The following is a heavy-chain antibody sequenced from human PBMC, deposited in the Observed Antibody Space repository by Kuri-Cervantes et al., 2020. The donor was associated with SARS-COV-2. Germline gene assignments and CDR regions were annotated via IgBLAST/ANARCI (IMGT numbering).Heavy chain of an antibody. CDR1: VFTVSSNY. D-gene: IGHD2-15*01. Sequence: LTCAASVFTVSSNYMSWVRQATGKGLEWVSAIGTAGDAYYPGSVKGRFTISRENAKNSLYLQMNSLRAEDTAVYYCGSSWVVVAATGYWGQGTLVTVSS. J-gene: IGHJ4*02. CDR3: GSSWVVVAATGY. V-gene: IGHV3-13*01. CDR2: IGTAGDA.